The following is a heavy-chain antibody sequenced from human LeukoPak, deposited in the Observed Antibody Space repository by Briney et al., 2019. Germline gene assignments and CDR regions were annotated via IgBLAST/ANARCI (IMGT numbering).Heavy chain of an antibody. J-gene: IGHJ4*02. CDR2: INHSGST. Sequence: PSETLSLTCAVSGYSISSGYYWVWIRQPPGKGLEWIGSINHSGSTYYNPSLKSRVTISIDTSKNQFSLNLSSVTAADTAVYYCSRGGNFAFWGQGTLVTVSS. CDR1: GYSISSGYY. V-gene: IGHV4-38-2*01. CDR3: SRGGNFAF.